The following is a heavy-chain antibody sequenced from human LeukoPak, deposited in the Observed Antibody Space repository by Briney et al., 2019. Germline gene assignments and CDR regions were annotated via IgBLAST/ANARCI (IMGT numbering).Heavy chain of an antibody. V-gene: IGHV3-30-3*01. Sequence: PGKSLRLSCAASGFSFRTYTMHWVRQAPGKGLEWVAVISRDANLQFYADSVKGRLTISRDNAKNSLYLQMNSLRAEDTAVYYCARDYNVPGDYYNGMDVWGQGTTVTVSS. CDR1: GFSFRTYT. D-gene: IGHD3-10*01. CDR2: ISRDANLQ. CDR3: ARDYNVPGDYYNGMDV. J-gene: IGHJ6*02.